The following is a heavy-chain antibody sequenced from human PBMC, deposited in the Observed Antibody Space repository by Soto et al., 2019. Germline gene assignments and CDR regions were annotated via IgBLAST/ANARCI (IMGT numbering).Heavy chain of an antibody. V-gene: IGHV3-30-3*01. Sequence: GGSLRLSCAASGFTFSSYAMHWVRQAPGKGLEWVAVISYDGSNKYYADSVKGRFTISRDNSKNTLYLQMNSLRAEDTAVYYCAKDQGNTIVGASRGFAHWGHG. D-gene: IGHD1-26*01. CDR3: AKDQGNTIVGASRGFAH. J-gene: IGHJ4*01. CDR2: ISYDGSNK. CDR1: GFTFSSYA.